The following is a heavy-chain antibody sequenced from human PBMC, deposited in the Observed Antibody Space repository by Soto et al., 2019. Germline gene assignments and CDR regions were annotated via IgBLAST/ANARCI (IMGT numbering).Heavy chain of an antibody. D-gene: IGHD6-13*01. V-gene: IGHV1-69*06. CDR1: GYTFTSYG. Sequence: EASVKVSCKASGYTFTSYGISWVRQAPGQGLEWMGGIIPIFGTANYAQKFQGRVTITADKSTSTAYMELSSLRSEDTAVYYCARCLYSSHRRGENRTQDYYYYYMDVWGKGTTVTVSS. CDR2: IIPIFGTA. J-gene: IGHJ6*03. CDR3: ARCLYSSHRRGENRTQDYYYYYMDV.